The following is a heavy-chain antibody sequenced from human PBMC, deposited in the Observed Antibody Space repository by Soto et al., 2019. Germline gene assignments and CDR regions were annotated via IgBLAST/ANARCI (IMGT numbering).Heavy chain of an antibody. CDR2: ISGSGGST. D-gene: IGHD4-4*01. Sequence: PGGSLRLSCAASGFTFSSYAMSWVRQAPGKGLEWVSAISGSGGSTYYADSVKGRFTVSRDNSKNTLYLQMNSLRAEDTAVYYCAKDQAPTATTSDAFDIWGQGTMVTVSS. J-gene: IGHJ3*02. CDR1: GFTFSSYA. V-gene: IGHV3-23*01. CDR3: AKDQAPTATTSDAFDI.